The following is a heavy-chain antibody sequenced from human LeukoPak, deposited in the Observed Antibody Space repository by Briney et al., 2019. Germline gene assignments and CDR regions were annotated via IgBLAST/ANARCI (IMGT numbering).Heavy chain of an antibody. D-gene: IGHD5-18*01. CDR2: ISGSGGST. Sequence: PGGSLRLSCAASGFTLSSYAMSWVRPAPGEGVEWGSAISGSGGSTYYADSVKGRFTISRDNSKNTLYLQMNSLRAEDTAVYYCAKGIQLWLQAYDYWGQGTLVTVSS. J-gene: IGHJ4*02. CDR1: GFTLSSYA. CDR3: AKGIQLWLQAYDY. V-gene: IGHV3-23*01.